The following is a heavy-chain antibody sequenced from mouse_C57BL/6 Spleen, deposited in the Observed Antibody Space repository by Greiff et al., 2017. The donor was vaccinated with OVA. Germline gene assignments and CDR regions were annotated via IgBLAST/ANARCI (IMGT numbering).Heavy chain of an antibody. CDR3: ARGLGVRAYAMDY. CDR1: GFSLSTFGMG. Sequence: QVTLKECGPGILQPSQTLSLTCSFSGFSLSTFGMGVGWIRQPSGKGREWLAHIWWDDDKYYNPALKSRLTISKDTSKNPVVLKIANVDTADTATYYCARGLGVRAYAMDYWGQGTSVTVSS. CDR2: IWWDDDK. V-gene: IGHV8-8*01. D-gene: IGHD4-1*01. J-gene: IGHJ4*01.